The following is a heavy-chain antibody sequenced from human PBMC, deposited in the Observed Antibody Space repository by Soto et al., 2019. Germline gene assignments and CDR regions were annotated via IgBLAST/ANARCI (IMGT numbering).Heavy chain of an antibody. V-gene: IGHV3-64*01. CDR2: ISSNGGST. Sequence: GGSLRLSCAASGFTFSSYAMHWVRQAPGKGLDFVSAISSNGGSTYYANSVKGRFTISRDNSKNTLYLQMGSLRAEDMAVYYCARSRFLEWLFDYWGQGTLVTVSS. D-gene: IGHD3-3*01. J-gene: IGHJ4*02. CDR1: GFTFSSYA. CDR3: ARSRFLEWLFDY.